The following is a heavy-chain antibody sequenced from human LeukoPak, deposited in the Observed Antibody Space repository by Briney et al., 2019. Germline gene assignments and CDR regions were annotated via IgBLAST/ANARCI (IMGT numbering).Heavy chain of an antibody. CDR3: VRGRNNNYYDDSGYSPY. Sequence: PGGSLRLSCAASGFTFSSFDMHWVRQAPGKGLEWVSGIGPLLDTDYPDSLKGRFTISRENAKNSVFLQMNNVRAGDTAVYYCVRGRNNNYYDDSGYSPYWGQGTLVTVSS. J-gene: IGHJ4*02. CDR1: GFTFSSFD. D-gene: IGHD3-22*01. CDR2: IGPLLDT. V-gene: IGHV3-13*01.